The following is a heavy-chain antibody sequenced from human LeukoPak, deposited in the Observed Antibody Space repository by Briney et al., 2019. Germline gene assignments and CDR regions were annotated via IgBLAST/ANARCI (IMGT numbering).Heavy chain of an antibody. Sequence: PGRSLRLSCAASGFTFDNYAMNWVRQVPGKGLEWISLISWNSGTIGYADSVKGRFTISRDNSKNTLYLQMNSLRAEDTAVYYCARGDRLTYYYYYGMDVWGQGTTVTVSS. CDR1: GFTFDNYA. CDR3: ARGDRLTYYYYYGMDV. CDR2: ISWNSGTI. V-gene: IGHV3-9*01. D-gene: IGHD6-19*01. J-gene: IGHJ6*02.